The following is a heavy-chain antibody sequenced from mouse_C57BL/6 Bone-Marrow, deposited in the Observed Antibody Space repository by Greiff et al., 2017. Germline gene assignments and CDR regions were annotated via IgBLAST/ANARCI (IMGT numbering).Heavy chain of an antibody. Sequence: EVMLVESGGSLVKPGGSLKLSCAASGFTFSDYGMHWVRQAPEKGLEWVAYISSGSSTIYYADTVKGRFTISRDNAKNTLFLQMTSLRSEDTAMYYCARPDKAWFAYWGQGTLVTVSA. CDR1: GFTFSDYG. J-gene: IGHJ3*01. CDR2: ISSGSSTI. CDR3: ARPDKAWFAY. V-gene: IGHV5-17*01.